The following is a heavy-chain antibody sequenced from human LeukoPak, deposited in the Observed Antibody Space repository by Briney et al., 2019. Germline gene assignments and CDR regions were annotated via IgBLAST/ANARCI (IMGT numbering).Heavy chain of an antibody. CDR3: AKWRYYDSSGYYYVPSTEFDY. J-gene: IGHJ4*02. Sequence: GGSLRLSCAASGFTFDDYGMSWVRQAPGKGLEWVSAISGSGGSTYYADSVKGRFTISRDNSKNTLYLQMNSLRAEDTAVYYCAKWRYYDSSGYYYVPSTEFDYWGQGTLVTVSS. CDR2: ISGSGGST. CDR1: GFTFDDYG. D-gene: IGHD3-22*01. V-gene: IGHV3-23*01.